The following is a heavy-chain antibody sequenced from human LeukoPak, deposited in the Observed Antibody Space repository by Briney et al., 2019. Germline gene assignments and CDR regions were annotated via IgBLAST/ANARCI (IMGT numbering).Heavy chain of an antibody. Sequence: SVKVSCKASGGTFSSYAISWVRQAPGQGLEWMGGIIPIFGTANYAQKFQGRVTITADESTSTAYMELSSLRSEDTAVYYCARGFGGVATTADGAFDIWGQGTMVTVSS. CDR2: IIPIFGTA. CDR3: ARGFGGVATTADGAFDI. J-gene: IGHJ3*02. D-gene: IGHD5-24*01. CDR1: GGTFSSYA. V-gene: IGHV1-69*13.